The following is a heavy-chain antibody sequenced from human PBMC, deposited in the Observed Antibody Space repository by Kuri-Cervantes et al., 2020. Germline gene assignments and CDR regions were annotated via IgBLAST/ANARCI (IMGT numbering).Heavy chain of an antibody. D-gene: IGHD2-21*02. CDR2: INHRGST. CDR1: GGSFSGYY. Sequence: SETLSLTCAVYGGSFSGYYWIWIRQPPGKGLEWIGKINHRGSTNYNPSLKSRVTISVDTSKNQFSLRLNSVTAADTAVYYCARFVTDWFDSWSQGTLVTVSS. V-gene: IGHV4-34*01. CDR3: ARFVTDWFDS. J-gene: IGHJ5*01.